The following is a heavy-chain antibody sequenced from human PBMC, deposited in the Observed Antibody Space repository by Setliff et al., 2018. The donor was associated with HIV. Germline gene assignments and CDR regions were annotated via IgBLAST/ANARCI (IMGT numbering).Heavy chain of an antibody. CDR2: INPNSGGT. D-gene: IGHD3-16*01. CDR1: GYTFDAKY. Sequence: ASVKVSCKTSGYTFDAKYIHWARQAPGQGLEWMRWINPNSGGTNYARKFQGRVTMTRDTSISTAYMELNSLRSDDTAVYYCATAGGRSWFDPWGPGTLVTVS. V-gene: IGHV1-2*02. CDR3: ATAGGRSWFDP. J-gene: IGHJ5*02.